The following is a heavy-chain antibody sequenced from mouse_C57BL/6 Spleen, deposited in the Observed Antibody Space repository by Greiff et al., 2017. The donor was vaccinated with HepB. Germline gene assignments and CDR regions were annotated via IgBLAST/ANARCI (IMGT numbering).Heavy chain of an antibody. V-gene: IGHV5-16*01. D-gene: IGHD2-3*01. J-gene: IGHJ3*01. CDR3: ARAFDGYYSWFAY. CDR1: GFTFSDYY. Sequence: EVKVVESEGGLVQPGSSLKLSCTASGFTFSDYYMAWVRQVPEKGLEWVANINYDGSSTYYLDSLKSRFIISRDIAKNILYLQMSSLKSEDTATYYCARAFDGYYSWFAYWGQGTLVTVSA. CDR2: INYDGSST.